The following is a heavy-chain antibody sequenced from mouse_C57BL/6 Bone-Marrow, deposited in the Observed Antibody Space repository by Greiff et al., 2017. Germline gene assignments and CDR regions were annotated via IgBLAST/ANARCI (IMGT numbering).Heavy chain of an antibody. D-gene: IGHD2-3*01. J-gene: IGHJ4*01. CDR3: ARWDGYYDAMDY. CDR2: INPSSGYT. CDR1: GYTFTSYW. V-gene: IGHV1-7*01. Sequence: VQLQQSGAELAKPGASVKLSCKASGYTFTSYWMHWVKQRPGQGLEWIGYINPSSGYTKSNQKFKDKATWTADKSSSTAYIQLSSLTYEDSAVYYCARWDGYYDAMDYWGQGTSVTVSS.